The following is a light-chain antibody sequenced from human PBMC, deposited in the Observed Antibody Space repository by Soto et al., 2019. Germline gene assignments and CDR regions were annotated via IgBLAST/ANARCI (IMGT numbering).Light chain of an antibody. V-gene: IGKV3D-20*01. J-gene: IGKJ1*01. Sequence: EIVLSQSPATLSLSPGERATLSCRASQSVSSSYLAWYQQKPGLAPRLLIYDASSRATGIPDRFSGSGSGTDFTLTISRLEPEDFAVYYCQQYGSSPTWTFGQGTKVDIK. CDR2: DAS. CDR1: QSVSSSY. CDR3: QQYGSSPTWT.